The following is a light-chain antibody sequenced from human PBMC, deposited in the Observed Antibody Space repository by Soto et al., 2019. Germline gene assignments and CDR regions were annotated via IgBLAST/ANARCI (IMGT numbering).Light chain of an antibody. CDR3: QQYYSLPPTYT. Sequence: EVVMTQSPATLSVSPGERATLSCRASQSVRSNLAWYQQKPGQAPRLLIYGASTRATGIPARFSGSGSGTEFTLTNSSLQSEDFAVYYCQQYYSLPPTYTFGQGTKLEIK. CDR1: QSVRSN. J-gene: IGKJ2*01. V-gene: IGKV3-15*01. CDR2: GAS.